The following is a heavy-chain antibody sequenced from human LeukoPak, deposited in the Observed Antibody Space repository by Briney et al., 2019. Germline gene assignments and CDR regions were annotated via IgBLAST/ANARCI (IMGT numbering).Heavy chain of an antibody. CDR2: IYSGGST. CDR1: GFTVSSNY. CDR3: ARDQRGYYDSSGYPPYYYYGMDV. V-gene: IGHV3-66*02. Sequence: GGSLRLSCAASGFTVSSNYMSWVRQAPGKGLERVSVIYSGGSTYYADSVKGRFTISRDNSKNTLYLQMDSLRAEDTAVYYCARDQRGYYDSSGYPPYYYYGMDVWGQGTTVTVSS. J-gene: IGHJ6*02. D-gene: IGHD3-22*01.